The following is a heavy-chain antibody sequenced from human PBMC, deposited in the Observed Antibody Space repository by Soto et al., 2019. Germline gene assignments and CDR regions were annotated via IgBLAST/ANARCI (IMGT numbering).Heavy chain of an antibody. CDR1: VFTFSSYW. Sequence: PGGSLRLSCAASVFTFSSYWMSWVRQAPGEGLEWVANIKQDGSEKYYVDSVRGRFTISGDNAKNSLYLQMNSLRAEDTAVYYCEREGYCSSTSCYTREYYYYGMDVWGQGTTVAVSS. J-gene: IGHJ6*01. V-gene: IGHV3-7*01. CDR2: IKQDGSEK. CDR3: EREGYCSSTSCYTREYYYYGMDV. D-gene: IGHD2-2*02.